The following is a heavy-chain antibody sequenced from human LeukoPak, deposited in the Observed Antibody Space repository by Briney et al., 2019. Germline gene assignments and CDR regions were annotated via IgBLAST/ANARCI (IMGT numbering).Heavy chain of an antibody. CDR2: IYASGST. D-gene: IGHD3-10*01. CDR3: ARDGRSMVASNY. V-gene: IGHV4-4*07. CDR1: GGSISGYY. J-gene: IGHJ4*02. Sequence: PSETLSLTCTVSGGSISGYYWSWIRQPAGKGLEWIGRIYASGSTNYNPSLKSRVTISVDTSKNQFSLKLSSVTAADTAVYYCARDGRSMVASNYWGQGTLVTASS.